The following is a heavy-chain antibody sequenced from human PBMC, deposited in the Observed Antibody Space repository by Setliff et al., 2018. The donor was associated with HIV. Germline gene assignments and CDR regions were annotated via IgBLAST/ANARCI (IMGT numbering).Heavy chain of an antibody. D-gene: IGHD5-12*01. V-gene: IGHV4-59*01. CDR1: GASIRSCY. CDR3: ARIPWVATLWGGAFDL. J-gene: IGHJ3*01. CDR2: LYYSGST. Sequence: KASETLSLTCIVSGASIRSCYWAWIRQSPGRGLQYLGHLYYSGSTNYNPSLKSRITMLMDTSKNQFSLQLSSVTAADTAVYYCARIPWVATLWGGAFDLWGHGTMVTVSS.